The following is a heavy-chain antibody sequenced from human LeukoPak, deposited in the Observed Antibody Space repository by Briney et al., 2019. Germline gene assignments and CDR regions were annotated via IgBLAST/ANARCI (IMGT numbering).Heavy chain of an antibody. Sequence: GGSLRLSCAASGFTFSSYGMHWVRQAPGKGLEWVAVIWYDGSNKYYADSVKGRFTISRDNSKNTLYLKMNSLRAEDTAVYYCARDSTPRHYDFWSGYYIGTWFDPWGQGTLVTVSS. J-gene: IGHJ5*02. CDR2: IWYDGSNK. CDR3: ARDSTPRHYDFWSGYYIGTWFDP. D-gene: IGHD3-3*01. V-gene: IGHV3-33*01. CDR1: GFTFSSYG.